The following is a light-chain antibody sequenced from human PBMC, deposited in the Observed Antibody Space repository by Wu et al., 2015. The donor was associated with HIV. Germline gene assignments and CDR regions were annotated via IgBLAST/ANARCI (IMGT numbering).Light chain of an antibody. Sequence: PEERVTLSCRASQSVSSTYLTWYHQKPGQAPRLLIYGASTRATGIPARFSGSGSGTDFTLTISSLQPEDFAVYYCQQDYNPSYSFGQGTNLEIK. V-gene: IGKV3-7*04. CDR1: QSVSSTY. J-gene: IGKJ2*03. CDR3: QQDYNPSYS. CDR2: GAS.